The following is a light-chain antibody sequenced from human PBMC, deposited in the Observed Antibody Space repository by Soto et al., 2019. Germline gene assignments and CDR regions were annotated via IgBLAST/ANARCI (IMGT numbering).Light chain of an antibody. J-gene: IGKJ4*01. V-gene: IGKV1-5*03. CDR2: EAS. Sequence: DIQLTPFPSTPSPSLWDSVPIHCPASQNVNIWLTWYQQRPGKAPKLLIYEASNLESGVSSRFSGRGSGTEFTLTISGLQPDDFATYYCQQFNSYPLTFGGGTKVDIK. CDR1: QNVNIW. CDR3: QQFNSYPLT.